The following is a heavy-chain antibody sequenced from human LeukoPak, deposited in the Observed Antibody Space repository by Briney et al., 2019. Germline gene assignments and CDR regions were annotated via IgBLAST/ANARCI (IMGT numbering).Heavy chain of an antibody. CDR1: GYTFTSHY. D-gene: IGHD2-2*01. V-gene: IGHV1-46*01. CDR2: INPSGGST. J-gene: IGHJ4*02. CDR3: ARDASTYGYFDY. Sequence: ASVKVSCKASGYTFTSHYMHWVRQAPGQGLEWMGMINPSGGSTTYTQKFQGRVTMTRDTSTGTAYLELRSQRSDDTAVYYCARDASTYGYFDYWGQGTLVTVSS.